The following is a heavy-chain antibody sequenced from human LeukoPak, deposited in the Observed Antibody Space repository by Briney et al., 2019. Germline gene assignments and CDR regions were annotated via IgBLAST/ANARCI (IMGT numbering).Heavy chain of an antibody. V-gene: IGHV1-69*13. CDR3: ARAVRFLEWLPNPPYYYYGMDV. Sequence: VASVTVSCKASGYTFTSYGISWVRQAPGQGLEWMGGIIPIFGTANYAQKFQGRVTITADESTSTAYMELSSLRSEDTAVYYCARAVRFLEWLPNPPYYYYGMDVWGQGTTVTVSS. D-gene: IGHD3-3*01. CDR1: GYTFTSYG. J-gene: IGHJ6*02. CDR2: IIPIFGTA.